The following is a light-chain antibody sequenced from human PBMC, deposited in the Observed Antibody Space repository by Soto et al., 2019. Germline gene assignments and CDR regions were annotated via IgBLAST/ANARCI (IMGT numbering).Light chain of an antibody. J-gene: IGKJ2*01. V-gene: IGKV3-15*01. CDR2: AAS. CDR3: QQYNNWTYT. Sequence: IVMTQSPATLPVSPGERATLSCRATQRVSTNLAWYQQKPGQAPRLLIYAASSRATGVPAMFSGSGSGTAFILTIRRLQSEDFPLYDCQQYNNWTYTVGQGTRLEVK. CDR1: QRVSTN.